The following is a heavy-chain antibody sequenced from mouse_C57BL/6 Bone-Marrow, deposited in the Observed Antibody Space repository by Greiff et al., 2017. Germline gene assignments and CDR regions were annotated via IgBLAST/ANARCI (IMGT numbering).Heavy chain of an antibody. CDR2: IYPGDGDT. CDR1: GYAFSSYW. V-gene: IGHV1-80*01. D-gene: IGHD3-2*02. Sequence: QVQLQQSGAELVKPGASVKISCKASGYAFSSYWMNWVKQRPGKGLEWIGQIYPGDGDTNYNGKFKGKATLTAAKSSSTAYMQLSSLTSEASAVYFCASLDSSGLDYWGQGTTLTVSS. CDR3: ASLDSSGLDY. J-gene: IGHJ2*01.